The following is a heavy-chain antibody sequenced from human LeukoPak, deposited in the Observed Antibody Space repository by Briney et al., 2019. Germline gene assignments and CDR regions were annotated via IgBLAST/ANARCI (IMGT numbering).Heavy chain of an antibody. CDR3: ASVPSYCSSTSCYTSYYYYGMDV. D-gene: IGHD2-2*02. V-gene: IGHV1-69*04. Sequence: ASLKVSCKASGGTFSSYAISWVRQAPGQGLEWMGRIIPIFGIANYAQKFQGRVTITADKSTSTVYMELSSLRSEDTAVYYCASVPSYCSSTSCYTSYYYYGMDVWGQGTTVTVSS. CDR2: IIPIFGIA. J-gene: IGHJ6*02. CDR1: GGTFSSYA.